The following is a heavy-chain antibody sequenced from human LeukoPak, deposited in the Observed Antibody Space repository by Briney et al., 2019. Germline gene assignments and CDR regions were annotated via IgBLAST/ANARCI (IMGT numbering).Heavy chain of an antibody. CDR3: ASSHYGDHFDY. V-gene: IGHV3-7*01. CDR2: IKQDGSEK. CDR1: GFTFSSYA. J-gene: IGHJ4*02. Sequence: GGSLRLSCAASGFTFSSYAMSWVRQAPGKGLEWVANIKQDGSEKYYVDSVKGRFTISRDNAKNSLYLQMNSLRAEDTAVYYCASSHYGDHFDYWGQGTLVTVSS. D-gene: IGHD4-17*01.